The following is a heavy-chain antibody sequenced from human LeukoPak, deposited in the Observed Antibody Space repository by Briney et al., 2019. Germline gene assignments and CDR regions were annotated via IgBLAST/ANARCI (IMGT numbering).Heavy chain of an antibody. D-gene: IGHD2-2*01. J-gene: IGHJ4*02. CDR1: GYTFTSYD. CDR2: MNPNSGNT. Sequence: ASVKVSCKASGYTFTSYDINWVRQATGQGLEWMGWMNPNSGNTGYAQKFQGRVTMTRNTSISTAYMELSSLRSEDTAVYYCARVPKGYCSSTSCYVSDYWGQGTLVTVSS. CDR3: ARVPKGYCSSTSCYVSDY. V-gene: IGHV1-8*01.